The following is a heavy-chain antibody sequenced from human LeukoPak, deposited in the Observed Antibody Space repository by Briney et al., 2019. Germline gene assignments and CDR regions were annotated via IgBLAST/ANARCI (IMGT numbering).Heavy chain of an antibody. D-gene: IGHD2-2*01. J-gene: IGHJ4*02. CDR2: IYYTGTT. Sequence: PSETLSLTCTVSGGSISRYYWSWIRQPPGKGLELVGHIYYTGTTFYNPSLNSRVTITLDTSRNQFSLRLTSVIAADTAVYYCARFSWGCSTASCYLTNWGQGALVTVSS. CDR3: ARFSWGCSTASCYLTN. V-gene: IGHV4-59*01. CDR1: GGSISRYY.